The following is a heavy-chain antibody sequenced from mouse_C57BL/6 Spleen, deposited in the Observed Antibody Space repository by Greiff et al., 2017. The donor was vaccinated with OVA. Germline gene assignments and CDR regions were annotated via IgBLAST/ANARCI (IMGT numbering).Heavy chain of an antibody. CDR1: GFSLTSYG. Sequence: VMLVVSGPGLVAPSQSLSITCTVSGFSLTSYGVHWVRQPPGKGLEWLVVIWSDGSTTYNSALKSRLSISKDNSKSQVFLKMNSLQTDDTAMYYCARQDGYPYYAMDYWGQGTSVTVSS. J-gene: IGHJ4*01. V-gene: IGHV2-6-1*01. CDR3: ARQDGYPYYAMDY. CDR2: IWSDGST. D-gene: IGHD2-3*01.